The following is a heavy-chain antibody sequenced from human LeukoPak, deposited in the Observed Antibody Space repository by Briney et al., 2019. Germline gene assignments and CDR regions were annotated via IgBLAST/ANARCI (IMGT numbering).Heavy chain of an antibody. D-gene: IGHD4-17*01. CDR3: ARGGDYRFDY. Sequence: SGTLSLTCAVSGGSISSGSWWGWIRQPPGKGLEWIGEIHHSGSTNYNPSLKSRVTLSVDKSKNQLSLRLTPVTAADTAVYYCARGGDYRFDYWGQGTLVTVSS. CDR2: IHHSGST. V-gene: IGHV4-4*02. CDR1: GGSISSGSW. J-gene: IGHJ4*02.